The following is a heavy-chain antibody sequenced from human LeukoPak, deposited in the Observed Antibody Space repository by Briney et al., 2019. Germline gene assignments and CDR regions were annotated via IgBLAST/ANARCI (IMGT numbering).Heavy chain of an antibody. D-gene: IGHD1-26*01. V-gene: IGHV4-59*08. J-gene: IGHJ4*02. CDR1: GDSISGYY. CDR3: ARHWSIVGAENYFDY. Sequence: SETLSLTCIVSGDSISGYYWSWIRQPPGKGLEWIGYIYYSGITDYNPSLKSRVTISVDASKNQFSLKVSSVTAADTAIYYCARHWSIVGAENYFDYWGQGTLVTVSS. CDR2: IYYSGIT.